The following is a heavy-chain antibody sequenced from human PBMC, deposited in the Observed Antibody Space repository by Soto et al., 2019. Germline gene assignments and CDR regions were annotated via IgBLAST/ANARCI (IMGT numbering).Heavy chain of an antibody. CDR1: GGSISSYY. CDR3: ARAPYSSGWYGPEGAFDI. V-gene: IGHV4-4*07. CDR2: IYTSGST. D-gene: IGHD6-19*01. J-gene: IGHJ3*02. Sequence: LSLTCTVSGGSISSYYWSWIRQPAGKGLEWIGRIYTSGSTNYNPSLKSRVTMSVGTSKNQFSLKLSSVTAADTAVYYCARAPYSSGWYGPEGAFDIWGQGTMVTVSS.